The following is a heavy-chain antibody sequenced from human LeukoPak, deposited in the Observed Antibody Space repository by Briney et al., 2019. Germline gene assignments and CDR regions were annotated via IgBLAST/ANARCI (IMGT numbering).Heavy chain of an antibody. D-gene: IGHD4-17*01. V-gene: IGHV3-23*01. Sequence: GGSLRLSCAASGFTFTNYALSWVRQAPGKGLEWVSAISGSGGSTYYADSVKGRFTISRDNSKNTLYLQMNSLRAEDTAVYYCAKGDYGEPYGDYFDYWGQGTLVTVSS. CDR3: AKGDYGEPYGDYFDY. CDR2: ISGSGGST. CDR1: GFTFTNYA. J-gene: IGHJ4*02.